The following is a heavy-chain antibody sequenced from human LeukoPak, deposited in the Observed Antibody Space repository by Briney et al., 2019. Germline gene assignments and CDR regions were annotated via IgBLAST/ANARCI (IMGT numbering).Heavy chain of an antibody. V-gene: IGHV3-21*01. CDR3: ARDRDSSGYSHDAFDI. D-gene: IGHD3-22*01. J-gene: IGHJ3*02. CDR2: ISSSSSYI. Sequence: PGGSLRLSCAASGFTFSSYSMNWVRQAPGKGLEWVSSISSSSSYIYYADSVKGRFTISRDNAKNSLYLQMNSLRAEDTAVYYCARDRDSSGYSHDAFDIWGQGTMVTVSS. CDR1: GFTFSSYS.